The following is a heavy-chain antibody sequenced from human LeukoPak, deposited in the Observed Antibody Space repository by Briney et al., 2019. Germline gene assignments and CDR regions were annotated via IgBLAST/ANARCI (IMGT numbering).Heavy chain of an antibody. D-gene: IGHD6-19*01. CDR3: ARDLGYSSGVDY. CDR1: GFTFSSYW. Sequence: PGGSLRLSCAASGFTFSSYWMHWVRQDPGKGLVWVSRINSDGSSTSYADSVKGRFTISRDNAKNTLYLQMNSLRAEDTAMYYCARDLGYSSGVDYWGQGTLVTVSS. J-gene: IGHJ4*02. V-gene: IGHV3-74*01. CDR2: INSDGSST.